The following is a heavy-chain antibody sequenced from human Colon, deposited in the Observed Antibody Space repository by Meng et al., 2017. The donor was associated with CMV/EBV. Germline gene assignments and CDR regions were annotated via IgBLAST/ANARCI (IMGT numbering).Heavy chain of an antibody. CDR3: ARDYGDYTTDYYGMDV. V-gene: IGHV4-39*07. J-gene: IGHJ6*02. CDR2: FYSRGRT. D-gene: IGHD4-17*01. Sequence: SETLSLTCTVSGGSISGSSYYWGWILQPPGKGLQWIGSFYSRGRTYYNPSLKSRVTISVDTSKSQFSLKLSSVTAADTAVYYCARDYGDYTTDYYGMDVWGQGTTVTVSS. CDR1: GGSISGSSYY.